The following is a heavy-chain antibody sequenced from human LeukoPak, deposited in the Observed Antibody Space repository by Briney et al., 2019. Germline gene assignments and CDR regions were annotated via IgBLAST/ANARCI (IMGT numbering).Heavy chain of an antibody. J-gene: IGHJ4*02. V-gene: IGHV1-2*02. D-gene: IGHD3-22*01. CDR1: GYTFTGYY. CDR3: ARGFYYYDSSGFDY. CDR2: INPNSGGT. Sequence: ASVKVSCKASGYTFTGYYMHWVRQAPGQGLEWMGWINPNSGGTNYAQKFQGRVTMTRDTSISTAYMELSRLRSDDTAVDYCARGFYYYDSSGFDYWGQGTLVTVSS.